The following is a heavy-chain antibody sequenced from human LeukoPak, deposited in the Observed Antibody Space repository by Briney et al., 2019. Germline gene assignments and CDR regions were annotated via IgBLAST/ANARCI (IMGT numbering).Heavy chain of an antibody. CDR2: ISYDGSNK. CDR1: GFTFSNYA. V-gene: IGHV3-30*04. J-gene: IGHJ6*03. D-gene: IGHD5-12*01. CDR3: ARSLATSYYYMDV. Sequence: GGSLRLSCAASGFTFSNYAMHWVRQAPGKGLEWVAVISYDGSNKFYADSVKGRFTISRDNSKNTLHLQMNSLRAEDTAVYYCARSLATSYYYMDVWGKGTTVTVSS.